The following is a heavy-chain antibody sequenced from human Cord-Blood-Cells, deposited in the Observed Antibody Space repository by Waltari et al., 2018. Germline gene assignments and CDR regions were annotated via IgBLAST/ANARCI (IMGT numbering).Heavy chain of an antibody. CDR2: INHSGST. CDR3: ARIQGRIAAAANWFDP. J-gene: IGHJ5*02. D-gene: IGHD6-13*01. V-gene: IGHV4-34*01. CDR1: GGSFSGYY. Sequence: QVQLQQWGAGLLKPSETLSLTCAVYGGSFSGYYWSWIRQPPGKGLEWIGEINHSGSTTHTPSLTIRVTISVDTSKNQFSLKLSSVTAADTAVYYCARIQGRIAAAANWFDPWGQGTLVTVSS.